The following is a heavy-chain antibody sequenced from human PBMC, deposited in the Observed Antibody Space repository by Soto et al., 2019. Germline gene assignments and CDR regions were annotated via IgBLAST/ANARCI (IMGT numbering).Heavy chain of an antibody. Sequence: PGGSLRLSCAASGFTFSSYGMHWVRQAPGKGLEWVAVISYDGSNKYYADSVKGRFTISRDNSKNTLYLQMNSLRAEDTAVYYCAKCSGGYCSWGQGTLVTVSS. J-gene: IGHJ5*02. CDR2: ISYDGSNK. D-gene: IGHD3-22*01. V-gene: IGHV3-30*18. CDR1: GFTFSSYG. CDR3: AKCSGGYCS.